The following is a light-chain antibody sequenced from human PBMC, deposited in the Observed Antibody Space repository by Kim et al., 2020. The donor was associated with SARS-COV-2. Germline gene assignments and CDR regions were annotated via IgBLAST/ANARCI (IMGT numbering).Light chain of an antibody. CDR2: KAA. CDR3: QQYSSYSLT. J-gene: IGKJ4*01. V-gene: IGKV1-5*03. CDR1: QNMSIW. Sequence: ASVGDKVTITCRDSQNMSIWLAWYQQKPGKGPKHLVYKAASLQSGVPSRFSGKGSGTEFTLTINGLQTDDFANYYCQQYSSYSLTFGGGTKVDIK.